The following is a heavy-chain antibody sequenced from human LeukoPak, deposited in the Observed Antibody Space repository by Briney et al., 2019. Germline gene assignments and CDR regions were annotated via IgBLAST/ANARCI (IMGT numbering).Heavy chain of an antibody. CDR1: GFTFYHYA. CDR3: AKDRAIESPHLLEYSSPDAFDI. V-gene: IGHV3-23*01. CDR2: ISGSGGST. D-gene: IGHD6-6*01. J-gene: IGHJ3*02. Sequence: PGGSLRLSCKASGFTFYHYAVTWVRQAPGKGLEWVSSISGSGGSTYYAVSVKGRFTISRDNSKNTLPLQMNGLRAEDTALYYCAKDRAIESPHLLEYSSPDAFDIWGQGTMVTVSS.